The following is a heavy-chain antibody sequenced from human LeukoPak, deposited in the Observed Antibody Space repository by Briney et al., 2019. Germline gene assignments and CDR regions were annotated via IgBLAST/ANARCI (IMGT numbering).Heavy chain of an antibody. Sequence: KPSETLSLTCAVYGGSFSGYYWSWIRQPPGKGLGWIGEINHSGSTNYNPSLKSRVTISVDTSKNQFSLKLSSVTAADTAVYYCARVRIQLWLRYGMDVWGKGTTVTVSS. J-gene: IGHJ6*04. CDR1: GGSFSGYY. V-gene: IGHV4-34*01. CDR3: ARVRIQLWLRYGMDV. D-gene: IGHD5-18*01. CDR2: INHSGST.